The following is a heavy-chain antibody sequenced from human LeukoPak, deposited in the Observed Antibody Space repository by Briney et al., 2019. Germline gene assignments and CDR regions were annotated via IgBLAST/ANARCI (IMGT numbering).Heavy chain of an antibody. Sequence: GGSLRLSCTASGFTFSSYSLNWVRQAPGKGLEWVSSVSTGSNYIYYADSVKGRFTISRDNAKNSLYLQMNSLRAEDTAVYYCARALYDSSGSYDYWGQGTLVTVSS. D-gene: IGHD3-22*01. CDR1: GFTFSSYS. V-gene: IGHV3-21*01. J-gene: IGHJ4*02. CDR3: ARALYDSSGSYDY. CDR2: VSTGSNYI.